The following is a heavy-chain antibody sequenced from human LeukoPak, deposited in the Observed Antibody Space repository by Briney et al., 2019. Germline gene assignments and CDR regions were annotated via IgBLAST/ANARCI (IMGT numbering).Heavy chain of an antibody. D-gene: IGHD6-13*01. CDR1: GFTFSSYS. CDR3: AGVGEYSSSWYREADY. Sequence: GGSLRLSCAASGFTFSSYSMNWVRQAPGKGLEWVSSISSSSSYIYYADSVKGRFTISRDNAKNSLYLQMNSLRAEDTAVYYCAGVGEYSSSWYREADYWGQGTLVTVSS. CDR2: ISSSSSYI. V-gene: IGHV3-21*01. J-gene: IGHJ4*02.